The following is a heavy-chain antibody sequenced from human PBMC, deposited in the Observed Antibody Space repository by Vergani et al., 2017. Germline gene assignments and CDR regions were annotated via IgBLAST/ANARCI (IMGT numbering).Heavy chain of an antibody. J-gene: IGHJ4*02. CDR1: GFTFSSYA. CDR2: ISYDGSNK. CDR3: ARDLRIQLWLQGSGGFDY. V-gene: IGHV3-30-3*01. Sequence: VQLVESGGGLVQPGGSLRLSCAASGFTFSSYAMHWVRQAPGKGLEWVAVISYDGSNKYYADSVKGRFTISRDNSKNTLYLQMNSLRAEDTAVYYCARDLRIQLWLQGSGGFDYWGQGTLVTVSS. D-gene: IGHD5-18*01.